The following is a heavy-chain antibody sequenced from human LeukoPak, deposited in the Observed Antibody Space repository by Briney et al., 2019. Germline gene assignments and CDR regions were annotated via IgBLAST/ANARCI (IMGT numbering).Heavy chain of an antibody. D-gene: IGHD5-12*01. CDR1: GGSFSGYY. V-gene: IGHV4-34*01. Sequence: SETLSLTCAVYGGSFSGYYWSWIRQPPGKGLEWIGEINHSGSTNYNPSLKSRVTISVDTSKNQFSLKLSSVTAADTAVYYCARHIVATSSHYYYYMDVWGKGTTVTISS. J-gene: IGHJ6*03. CDR2: INHSGST. CDR3: ARHIVATSSHYYYYMDV.